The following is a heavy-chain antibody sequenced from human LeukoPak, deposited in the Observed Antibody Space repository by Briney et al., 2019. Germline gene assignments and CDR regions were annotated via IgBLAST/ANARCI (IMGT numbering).Heavy chain of an antibody. V-gene: IGHV3-30-3*01. CDR1: GFTFSSYA. J-gene: IGHJ6*04. D-gene: IGHD5-18*01. Sequence: PGGSLRLSCAASGFTFSSYAMHWVRQAPGKGLEWVAVISYDGSNKYYADSVKGRFTISRDNSKNTLYLQMNSLRAEDTAVYYCARDGGYSYGFNYYYGMDVWGKGTTVTVSS. CDR3: ARDGGYSYGFNYYYGMDV. CDR2: ISYDGSNK.